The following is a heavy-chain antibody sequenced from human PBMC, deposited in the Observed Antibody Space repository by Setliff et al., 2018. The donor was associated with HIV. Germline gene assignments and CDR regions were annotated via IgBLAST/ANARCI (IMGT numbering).Heavy chain of an antibody. D-gene: IGHD6-13*01. J-gene: IGHJ4*02. CDR2: IHSSGTT. CDR1: GITVSSDY. Sequence: GGSLRLSCAASGITVSSDYMSWVRQAPGKGLEWVSVIHSSGTTVYADSVKGRFTISRDNSKNTLYLQMNSLRAEDTAVYYCAKAPGLTSSWAIDYWGQGTLVTVSS. CDR3: AKAPGLTSSWAIDY. V-gene: IGHV3-66*01.